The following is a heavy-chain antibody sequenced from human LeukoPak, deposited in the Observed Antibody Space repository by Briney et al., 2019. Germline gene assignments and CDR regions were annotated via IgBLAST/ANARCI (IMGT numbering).Heavy chain of an antibody. CDR3: ATRIVGATIPPDFDY. V-gene: IGHV3-23*01. CDR1: GFTFTSYA. CDR2: ISGSGGST. Sequence: PGGSLRLSCAASGFTFTSYALNWVRQAPGKGLEWVSAISGSGGSTYYADSVKGRFTISRDNSKNTLYLQMNSLRAEDTAVYYCATRIVGATIPPDFDYWGQGTLVTVSS. D-gene: IGHD1-26*01. J-gene: IGHJ4*02.